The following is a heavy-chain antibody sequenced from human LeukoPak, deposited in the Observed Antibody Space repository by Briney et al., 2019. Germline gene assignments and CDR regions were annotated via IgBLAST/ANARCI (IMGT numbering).Heavy chain of an antibody. D-gene: IGHD2-21*01. Sequence: PGGSLRLSCAASGFTFSSYAMSWVRQAPGKGLEWVSTISGSGGSTYYADSAKGRFTISRDNSKNTLFLRVNSLRAEDTAVYYCAKASGLWPLVYWGQGTLVTVSS. V-gene: IGHV3-23*01. CDR3: AKASGLWPLVY. J-gene: IGHJ4*02. CDR1: GFTFSSYA. CDR2: ISGSGGST.